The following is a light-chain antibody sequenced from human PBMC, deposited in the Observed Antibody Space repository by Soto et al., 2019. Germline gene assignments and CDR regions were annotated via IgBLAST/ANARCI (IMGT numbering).Light chain of an antibody. Sequence: EVVLTQSPGTLSLSPWETATLSCRSSQSVSSNYLAWHQQKPGQAPRLLIYGASIRATGIPERFSGSGSGTDFALTISRLEPEDFAVYFCQQYGSAPHTFGQGTKVEI. CDR1: QSVSSNY. J-gene: IGKJ2*01. CDR2: GAS. CDR3: QQYGSAPHT. V-gene: IGKV3-20*01.